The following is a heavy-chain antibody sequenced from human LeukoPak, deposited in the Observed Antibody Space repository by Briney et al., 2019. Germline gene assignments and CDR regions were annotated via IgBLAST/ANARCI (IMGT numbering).Heavy chain of an antibody. CDR2: ISSSSSYI. J-gene: IGHJ4*02. Sequence: GGSLRLSCAASGFTFSSYSMNWVRQAPGKGLEWVSSISSSSSYIYYADSVKGRFIISRDNAKNSLYLQMNSLRAEDTAVYYCARDRPGIAAAGVFDYWGQGTLVTVSS. CDR3: ARDRPGIAAAGVFDY. V-gene: IGHV3-21*01. CDR1: GFTFSSYS. D-gene: IGHD6-13*01.